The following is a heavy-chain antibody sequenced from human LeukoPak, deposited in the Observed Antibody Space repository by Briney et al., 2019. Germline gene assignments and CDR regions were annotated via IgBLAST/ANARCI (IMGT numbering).Heavy chain of an antibody. CDR2: ISYSGST. V-gene: IGHV4-31*03. CDR3: AREGQCSGGSCYDY. CDR1: GGSISSGGYY. D-gene: IGHD2-15*01. Sequence: SETLSLTCTVSGGSISSGGYYWSWIRQHPGKGLEWIGYISYSGSTYYNPSLNSRVTISVDTSKYQFSLKLSSVTAADTAVYYCAREGQCSGGSCYDYWGQGTLVTVSS. J-gene: IGHJ4*02.